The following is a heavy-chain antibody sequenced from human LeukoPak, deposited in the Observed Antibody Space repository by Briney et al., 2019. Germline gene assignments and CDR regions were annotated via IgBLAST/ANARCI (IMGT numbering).Heavy chain of an antibody. CDR2: ISGSGGST. V-gene: IGHV3-23*01. CDR3: AKDRGHYDSSGSLDY. CDR1: GFTFSNYA. Sequence: PGGSLRLSCAASGFTFSNYAMSWVRQAPGKGLEWVSAISGSGGSTYYADSVKGRFSISRDNSKNTLYLQMNSLRAEDTAVYYCAKDRGHYDSSGSLDYWGQRTLVTVSS. D-gene: IGHD3-22*01. J-gene: IGHJ4*02.